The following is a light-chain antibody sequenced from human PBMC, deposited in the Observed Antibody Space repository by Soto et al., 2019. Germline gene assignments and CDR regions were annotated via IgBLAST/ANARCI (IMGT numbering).Light chain of an antibody. CDR2: GAS. V-gene: IGKV3D-15*01. J-gene: IGKJ1*01. CDR1: QSVSSN. CDR3: QQYTNYTWT. Sequence: EIVLTRCPGTLSLPPGERATLSCRASQSVSSNLAWYQQKPGQAPRLLIYGASTRDTGIPARFSGSGSGTDFTLTISSLQPDDFATYYCQQYTNYTWTFGQGTKVDNK.